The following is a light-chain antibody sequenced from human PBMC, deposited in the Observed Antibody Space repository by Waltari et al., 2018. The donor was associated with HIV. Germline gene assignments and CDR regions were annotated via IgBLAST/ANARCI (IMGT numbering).Light chain of an antibody. CDR3: YSTDSSGYLFV. V-gene: IGLV3-10*01. Sequence: SYELTQPPSVSVSPGQTARITCSGDALAKKYAYWYQQKSGQAPVLVIYEDTKQPSGIPDRFSGSSSGAMATLTISGAQLEDEGDYYCYSTDSSGYLFVFGTGTKVTVL. CDR1: ALAKKY. CDR2: EDT. J-gene: IGLJ1*01.